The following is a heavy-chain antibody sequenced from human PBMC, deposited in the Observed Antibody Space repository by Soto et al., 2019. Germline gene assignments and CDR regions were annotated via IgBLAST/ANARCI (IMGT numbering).Heavy chain of an antibody. J-gene: IGHJ4*02. D-gene: IGHD2-2*01. V-gene: IGHV3-23*01. Sequence: DGQVLESGGGLVQPGGSLRLSCAASGFTFNNYAMNWVRQAPGKGLEWVSGIIGDGSTTYYADSVKGRFTISRDNSKNTLFLQMNSLRAEDTAVYYCARGTGRRVSSTNYWGQGALVTVSS. CDR3: ARGTGRRVSSTNY. CDR2: IIGDGSTT. CDR1: GFTFNNYA.